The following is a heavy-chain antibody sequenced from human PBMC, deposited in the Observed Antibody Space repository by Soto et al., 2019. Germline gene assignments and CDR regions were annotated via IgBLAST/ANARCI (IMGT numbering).Heavy chain of an antibody. CDR2: ITTAGDT. Sequence: EVQLVESGGGLVQPGGSLRLSCAASGFTFSNYDMHWVRQVTGKGLEWVSGITTAGDTYYPGSVKGRFTISREKAKNYLYLQMNSLSAGDTAVYYYARELHGGSYGMDVWGQGTTVTVSS. J-gene: IGHJ6*02. V-gene: IGHV3-13*01. CDR3: ARELHGGSYGMDV. CDR1: GFTFSNYD.